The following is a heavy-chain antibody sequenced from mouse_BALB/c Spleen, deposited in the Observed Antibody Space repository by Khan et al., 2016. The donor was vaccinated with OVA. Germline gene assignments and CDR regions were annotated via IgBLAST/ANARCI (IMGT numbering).Heavy chain of an antibody. Sequence: EVELVESGGGLVKPGGSLKLSCAASGFTFSDYYMYWVRQTPEKRLEWVATISDGGSYTYYPDSVKGRFIISRDNAKNKLYLQRNSLKDEDTAMYYCARGFYGNPFAYWGQGTLVTVSA. D-gene: IGHD2-1*01. V-gene: IGHV5-4*02. J-gene: IGHJ3*01. CDR3: ARGFYGNPFAY. CDR1: GFTFSDYY. CDR2: ISDGGSYT.